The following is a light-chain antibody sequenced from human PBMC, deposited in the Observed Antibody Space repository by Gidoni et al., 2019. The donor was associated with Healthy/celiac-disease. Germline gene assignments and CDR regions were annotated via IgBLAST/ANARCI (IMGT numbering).Light chain of an antibody. J-gene: IGLJ3*02. CDR1: VLAKKY. CDR2: KDS. Sequence: SYELTQPSSVSVSPGQTARITCSGDVLAKKYARWFQQKPGQAPVLVIYKDSERPSGIPERFSGSSSGTTVTLTISGAQVEDDADYYCYSAADKNLRVFGGGTKLTVL. CDR3: YSAADKNLRV. V-gene: IGLV3-27*01.